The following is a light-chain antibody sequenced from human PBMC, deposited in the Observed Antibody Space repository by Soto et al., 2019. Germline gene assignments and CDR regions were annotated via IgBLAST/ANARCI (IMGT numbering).Light chain of an antibody. J-gene: IGKJ4*01. CDR2: AAS. CDR1: QSVRSY. V-gene: IGKV1-39*01. Sequence: DIQMTQSPSSLSASLSERVTITCRASQSVRSYLNWYQQKPGKAPKLLIFAASSLQSGTPSRFSGSGSGTDFTLTISSLQPEDFATYYCQQSYSAPLTFGGGTKVDI. CDR3: QQSYSAPLT.